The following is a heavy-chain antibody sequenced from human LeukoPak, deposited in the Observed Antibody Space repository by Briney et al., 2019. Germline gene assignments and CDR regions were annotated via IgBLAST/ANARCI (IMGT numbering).Heavy chain of an antibody. Sequence: PGGSLRLSCAASGFTFSNCAMSWVRQAPGKGLDWVSTISDSGSTYYADSVKGRFTISRDHSKNTLYLQMNSLRAEDTAVYYCAKDRGIEYCSGNSCLGPFDCWGQGTLVTVSS. CDR1: GFTFSNCA. J-gene: IGHJ4*02. V-gene: IGHV3-23*01. CDR2: ISDSGST. D-gene: IGHD2-2*01. CDR3: AKDRGIEYCSGNSCLGPFDC.